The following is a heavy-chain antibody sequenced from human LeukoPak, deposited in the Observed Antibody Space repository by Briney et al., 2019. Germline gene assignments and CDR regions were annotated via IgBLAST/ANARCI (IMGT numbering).Heavy chain of an antibody. CDR1: GFTFTSYG. D-gene: IGHD6-19*01. Sequence: GGSLRLSCTDSGFTFTSYGMNWVRQAPGKGLEWVSYISSTSGTIQYGDSVNGRFTISRDNAKNSLYLQIDGLRAEDTAVYYCARVSFTSAWSFDYWGPGTLITVSS. J-gene: IGHJ4*02. CDR2: ISSTSGTI. CDR3: ARVSFTSAWSFDY. V-gene: IGHV3-48*04.